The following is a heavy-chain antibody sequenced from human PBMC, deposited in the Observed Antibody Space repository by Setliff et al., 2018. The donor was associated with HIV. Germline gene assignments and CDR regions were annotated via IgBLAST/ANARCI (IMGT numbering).Heavy chain of an antibody. CDR3: ARGDGYRGNDAYYDSGMDV. V-gene: IGHV4-61*02. CDR1: GGSISSGDYY. Sequence: PSETLSLTCTVSGGSISSGDYYWTWIRQPAGKGLQWIGRIHTSGNTNYNPSLKSRVTISVDTSKSQFSLKLRSVTAADTAVYYCARGDGYRGNDAYYDSGMDVWGQGITVTVSS. D-gene: IGHD5-12*01. J-gene: IGHJ6*02. CDR2: IHTSGNT.